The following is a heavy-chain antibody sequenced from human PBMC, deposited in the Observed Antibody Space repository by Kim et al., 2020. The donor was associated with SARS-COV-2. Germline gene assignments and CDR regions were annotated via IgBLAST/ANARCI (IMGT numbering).Heavy chain of an antibody. CDR3: AKELLPVLGYCSGGSCYSGRGYGMDV. Sequence: GGSLRLSCAASGFTFSSYAMSWVRQAPGKGLEWVSAISGSGGSTYYTDSVKGRFTISRDNSKNTLYLQMNSLRAEDTAVYYCAKELLPVLGYCSGGSCYSGRGYGMDVWGPGTTVTVSS. V-gene: IGHV3-23*01. J-gene: IGHJ6*02. CDR1: GFTFSSYA. CDR2: ISGSGGST. D-gene: IGHD2-15*01.